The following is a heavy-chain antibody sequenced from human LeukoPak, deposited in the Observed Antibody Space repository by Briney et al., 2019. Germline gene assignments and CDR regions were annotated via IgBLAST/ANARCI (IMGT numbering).Heavy chain of an antibody. V-gene: IGHV4-34*01. J-gene: IGHJ4*02. Sequence: SETLSLTCTVSGGSISSYYWSWIRQPPGKGLEWIGEINHSGSTNYNPSLKSRVTISVDTSKNQFSLKLSSVTAADTAVYYCARGRGYWGQGTLVTVSS. CDR1: GGSISSYY. D-gene: IGHD3-10*01. CDR3: ARGRGY. CDR2: INHSGST.